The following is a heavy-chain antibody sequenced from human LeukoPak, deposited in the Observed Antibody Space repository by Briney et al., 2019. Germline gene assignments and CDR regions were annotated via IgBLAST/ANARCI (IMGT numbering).Heavy chain of an antibody. D-gene: IGHD4-23*01. Sequence: ASVKVSCKTSVYTFTGYYMHWVRQAPGQGLEWMGWINPNSGGTNYAQKFQGRVTMTRDTSISTAYMELSRLRSDDTAVYYCARDAVDYGGNPYYFDYWGQGTLVTVSS. V-gene: IGHV1-2*02. CDR3: ARDAVDYGGNPYYFDY. CDR2: INPNSGGT. CDR1: VYTFTGYY. J-gene: IGHJ4*02.